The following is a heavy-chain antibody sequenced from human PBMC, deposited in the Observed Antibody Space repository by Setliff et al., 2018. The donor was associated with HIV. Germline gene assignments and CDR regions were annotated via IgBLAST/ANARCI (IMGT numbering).Heavy chain of an antibody. CDR2: IHSDGSTT. CDR1: GFTFSRYW. D-gene: IGHD2-15*01. J-gene: IGHJ3*02. Sequence: GGSLRLSCVVSGFTFSRYWMHWVRQAPGEGLVWVSRIHSDGSTTSYADSVKGRFIISRDNAKNTLYLQMNGLRVEDTAIYYCARDPALGCSGATCYPGAFDMWGQGTMVTVSS. CDR3: ARDPALGCSGATCYPGAFDM. V-gene: IGHV3-74*01.